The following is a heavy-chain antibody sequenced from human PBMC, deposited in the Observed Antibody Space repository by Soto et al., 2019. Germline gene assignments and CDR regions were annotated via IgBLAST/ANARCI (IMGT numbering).Heavy chain of an antibody. J-gene: IGHJ4*02. D-gene: IGHD3-16*01. V-gene: IGHV3-23*01. CDR3: AKGWGDG. CDR1: GFTFTSHV. CDR2: IGGSGGST. Sequence: EVQVLESGGGLVQPGGSLRLSCAASGFTFTSHVMSWVRQAPGKGLEWVSSIGGSGGSTYYEDSVKGRFTVSRDNSKSTQYLQMNSLRVEDTAVYYCAKGWGDGWGQGTLVNVSS.